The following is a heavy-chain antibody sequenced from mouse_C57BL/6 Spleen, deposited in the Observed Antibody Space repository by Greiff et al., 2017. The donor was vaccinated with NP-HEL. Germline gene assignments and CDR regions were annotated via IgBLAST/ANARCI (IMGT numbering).Heavy chain of an antibody. D-gene: IGHD2-3*01. CDR1: GYTFTDYN. V-gene: IGHV1-22*01. Sequence: EVQLQQSGPELVKPGASVKMSCKASGYTFTDYNMHWVKQSHGKSLEWIGYINPNNGGTSYNQKFKGKATLTVNKSSSTAYMELRSLTSEDSAVYYCARGNIYDGYYGFAYWGQGTLVTVSA. CDR2: INPNNGGT. CDR3: ARGNIYDGYYGFAY. J-gene: IGHJ3*01.